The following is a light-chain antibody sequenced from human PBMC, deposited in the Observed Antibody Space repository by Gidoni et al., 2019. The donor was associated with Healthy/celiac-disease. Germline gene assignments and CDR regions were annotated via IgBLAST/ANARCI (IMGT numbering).Light chain of an antibody. V-gene: IGKV1-13*02. J-gene: IGKJ5*01. CDR3: QQFNSYPIT. CDR1: QGISSA. Sequence: AIPLTQSPSSLSASVGDRVTITCRASQGISSALAWYQQKPGKAPKLLIYDASSLESGVPSRFSGSGSGTDFTLTISSLQPEDFATYYCQQFNSYPITFXQXTRLEIK. CDR2: DAS.